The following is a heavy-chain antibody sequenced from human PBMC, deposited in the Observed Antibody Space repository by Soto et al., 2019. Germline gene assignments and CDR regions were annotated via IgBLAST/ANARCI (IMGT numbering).Heavy chain of an antibody. CDR3: ARGDSQVSSVFDY. D-gene: IGHD3-16*01. Sequence: PSETLSLTCTVSGGPFPNGGYYWSWIRQEPGKGLEWIGYTHYSGDTSYNPSLRSRVTISTDTSKTQFSLRLRSVTSADTAVYYCARGDSQVSSVFDYWRQRMLVTVSS. CDR2: THYSGDT. J-gene: IGHJ4*02. V-gene: IGHV4-31*03. CDR1: GGPFPNGGYY.